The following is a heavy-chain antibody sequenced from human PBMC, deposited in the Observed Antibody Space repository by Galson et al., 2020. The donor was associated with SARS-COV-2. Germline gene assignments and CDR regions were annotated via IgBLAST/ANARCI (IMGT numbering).Heavy chain of an antibody. J-gene: IGHJ4*02. CDR3: ARGAYGYDY. CDR2: IYYSGST. Sequence: SETLSLTCTVSGGSISSGAYYWSWIRQPPGKGLEWIVYIYYSGSTYYNPSLKSRVTIAVATSKNQFSLKLSSVTAAAAAGYYCARGAYGYDYWGQGTLVTVSS. V-gene: IGHV4-30-4*08. D-gene: IGHD5-18*01. CDR1: GGSISSGAYY.